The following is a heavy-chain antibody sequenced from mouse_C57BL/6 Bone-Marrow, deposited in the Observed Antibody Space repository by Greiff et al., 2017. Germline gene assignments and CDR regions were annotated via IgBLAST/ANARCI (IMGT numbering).Heavy chain of an antibody. D-gene: IGHD2-4*01. CDR3: ARSYDYDDYTRDY. V-gene: IGHV1-64*01. Sequence: QVQLQQPGAELVKPGASVKLSCKASGYTFTNYWMHWVKQRPGQGLEWIGMMHPNGGSPDYNEKFKSEATLSVDKSSRTAYMELRSLTSEDSAVYYCARSYDYDDYTRDYWGQGTSVTVSS. CDR1: GYTFTNYW. CDR2: MHPNGGSP. J-gene: IGHJ4*01.